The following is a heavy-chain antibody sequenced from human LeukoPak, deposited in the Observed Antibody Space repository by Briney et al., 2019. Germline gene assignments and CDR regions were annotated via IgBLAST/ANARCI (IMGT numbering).Heavy chain of an antibody. D-gene: IGHD3-22*01. CDR1: GGSFSGYY. V-gene: IGHV4-38-2*02. CDR2: IYHSGST. Sequence: SETLSLTCAVYGGSFSGYYWGWIRQPPGKGLEWIGSIYHSGSTYYNPSLKSRVTISVDTSKNQFSLKLSSVTAADTAVYYCARDLSTSYYYDSSAWDYWGQGTLVTVSS. CDR3: ARDLSTSYYYDSSAWDY. J-gene: IGHJ4*02.